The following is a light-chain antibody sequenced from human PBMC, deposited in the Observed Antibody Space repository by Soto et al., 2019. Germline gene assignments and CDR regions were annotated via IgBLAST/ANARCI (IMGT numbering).Light chain of an antibody. J-gene: IGKJ2*01. CDR1: QSVSSN. Sequence: EIVMTQSPATLSVSPGERATLSCRASQSVSSNFAWYQQKPGQAPRLLIYGASTRATGIPARFNGSGSGTEFTLTISSLQSEDFAVYYCQQYNNWPYTFGQGTKLDIK. V-gene: IGKV3-15*01. CDR3: QQYNNWPYT. CDR2: GAS.